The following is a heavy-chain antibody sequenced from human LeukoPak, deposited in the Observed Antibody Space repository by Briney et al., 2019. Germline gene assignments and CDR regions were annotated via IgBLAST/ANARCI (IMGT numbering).Heavy chain of an antibody. J-gene: IGHJ4*02. V-gene: IGHV3-7*01. D-gene: IGHD5-18*01. CDR3: ARDQLWLDY. CDR1: GFTFSSYW. CDR2: IKKDGSEK. Sequence: GGSLRFSRAASGFTFSSYWMAWVGQAPGKGLEWVANIKKDGSEKYYVDSVKGRFTISRDNAKNSLYLQMNSLRAEDTAVYYCARDQLWLDYWGQGTLVTVSS.